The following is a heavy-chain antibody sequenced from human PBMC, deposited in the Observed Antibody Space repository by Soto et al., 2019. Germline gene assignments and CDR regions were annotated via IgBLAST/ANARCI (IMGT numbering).Heavy chain of an antibody. D-gene: IGHD1-26*01. CDR2: ISSIGCTI. CDR1: GFTFSDYY. V-gene: IGHV3-11*01. CDR3: ARVGAIRPYGAFDI. Sequence: SLRLSCAASGFTFSDYYMSWIRQAPGKGLEWVSYISSIGCTIYYADSVKGRFTISRDNAKNSLYLQMNSLRAEDTAVYYCARVGAIRPYGAFDIWGQGTMVTVSS. J-gene: IGHJ3*02.